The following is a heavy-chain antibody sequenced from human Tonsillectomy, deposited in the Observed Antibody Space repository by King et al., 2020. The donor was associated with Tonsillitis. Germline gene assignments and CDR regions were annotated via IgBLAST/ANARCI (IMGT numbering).Heavy chain of an antibody. Sequence: LQLQESGPGLVKPSETLSLTCTVSGGSISTYYWSWIRQPAGKGLEWIGRIYTSGSTNYNPSLKSRVTMSVDTSKSQFSLKLSSVTAADTAVYYCARATCAGSTNCHHFDYWGQGTLVTVSS. CDR2: IYTSGST. J-gene: IGHJ4*02. V-gene: IGHV4-4*07. CDR1: GGSISTYY. D-gene: IGHD2-2*01. CDR3: ARATCAGSTNCHHFDY.